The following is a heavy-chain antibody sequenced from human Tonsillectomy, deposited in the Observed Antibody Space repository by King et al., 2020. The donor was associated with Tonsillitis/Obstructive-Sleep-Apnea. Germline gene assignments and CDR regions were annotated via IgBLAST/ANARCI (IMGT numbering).Heavy chain of an antibody. CDR1: GFTLGDYG. CDR2: TRSKPYGGTT. Sequence: DVQLVESGGGLVQPGRSLRLSCTASGFTLGDYGMSWVRQAPGKGLEWVGVTRSKPYGGTTEYAASVKGRFTISRDDSKSIAYLQMNSLKTEDTAVYYCIRDPEPLRYFDTYGMGVWGQGTTVTVSS. CDR3: IRDPEPLRYFDTYGMGV. D-gene: IGHD3-9*01. J-gene: IGHJ6*02. V-gene: IGHV3-49*04.